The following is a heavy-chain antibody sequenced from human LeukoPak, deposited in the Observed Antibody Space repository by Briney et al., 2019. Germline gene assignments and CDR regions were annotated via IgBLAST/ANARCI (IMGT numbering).Heavy chain of an antibody. V-gene: IGHV1-2*02. CDR3: ASDLNYNWFDP. CDR1: VYTFTGYY. CDR2: INPNSGGT. J-gene: IGHJ5*01. D-gene: IGHD1-7*01. Sequence: GSSVNVSCQASVYTFTGYYMHSVRQAPGQGLEWMGWINPNSGGTHYAQKFQGRVTMTRDTSISTASLELSRLSSDDTAVYYCASDLNYNWFDPWGQGTLVTVSS.